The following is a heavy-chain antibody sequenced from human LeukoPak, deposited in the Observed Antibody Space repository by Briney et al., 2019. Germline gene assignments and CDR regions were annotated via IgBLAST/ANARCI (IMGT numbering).Heavy chain of an antibody. J-gene: IGHJ4*02. V-gene: IGHV4-4*02. D-gene: IGHD3-10*01. CDR3: ARGHGSGSYYNYLFDY. CDR2: IYHSGST. Sequence: PSETLSLTCAVSGGSISSSNWWSWVRQPPGKGLEWIGYIYHSGSTYYNPSLKSRVTISVDRSKNQFSLKLSSVTAADTAVYYCARGHGSGSYYNYLFDYWGQGTLVTVSS. CDR1: GGSISSSNW.